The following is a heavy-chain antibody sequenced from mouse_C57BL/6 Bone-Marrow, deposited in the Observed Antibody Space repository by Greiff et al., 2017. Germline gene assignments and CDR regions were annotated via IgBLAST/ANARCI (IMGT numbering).Heavy chain of an antibody. V-gene: IGHV5-9*01. Sequence: EVKVEESGGGLVKPGGSLKLSCAASGFTFSSYTMSWVRQTPEKRLEWVATISGGGGNTYYPDSVKGRFTISRDNAKNTLYLQMSSLRSEDTALYYCARREIYYDYDWFAYWGQGTLVTVSA. D-gene: IGHD2-4*01. CDR3: ARREIYYDYDWFAY. CDR1: GFTFSSYT. CDR2: ISGGGGNT. J-gene: IGHJ3*01.